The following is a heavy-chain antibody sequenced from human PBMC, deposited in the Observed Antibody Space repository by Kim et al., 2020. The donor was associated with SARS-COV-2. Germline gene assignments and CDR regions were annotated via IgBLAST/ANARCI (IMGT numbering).Heavy chain of an antibody. D-gene: IGHD2-8*02. Sequence: SETLSLTCTVSSGSVSSSTYYWSWIRQPPGKGLEWIGYISNGVSTKYNPSLRSRVTISVDTSKNQFSLKLTSVTAADTAVYYCARDLNTESDYWVQGTL. V-gene: IGHV4-61*01. CDR3: ARDLNTESDY. CDR2: ISNGVST. CDR1: SGSVSSSTYY. J-gene: IGHJ4*02.